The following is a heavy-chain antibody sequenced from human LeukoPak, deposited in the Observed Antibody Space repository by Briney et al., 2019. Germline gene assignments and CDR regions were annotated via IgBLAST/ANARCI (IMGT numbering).Heavy chain of an antibody. Sequence: ASVKVSCKASGYTFTSYGISWVRQAPGQGLEWMGWISAYNGNTNYAQKFQGRATITADKSTTTAYMELSSLRSEDTAVYYCARDGCSGGSCYQVYWGQGTLVTVSS. J-gene: IGHJ4*02. CDR3: ARDGCSGGSCYQVY. CDR1: GYTFTSYG. CDR2: ISAYNGNT. D-gene: IGHD2-15*01. V-gene: IGHV1-18*01.